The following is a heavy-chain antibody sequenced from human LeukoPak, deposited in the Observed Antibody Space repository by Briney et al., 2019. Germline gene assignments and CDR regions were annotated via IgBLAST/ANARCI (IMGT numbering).Heavy chain of an antibody. D-gene: IGHD3-3*01. V-gene: IGHV3-33*08. CDR1: GFTVSNNR. Sequence: GGSLRLSCAASGFTVSNNRLSWVRQAPGKGLEWVAVIWYDGSNKYYADSVKGRFTISRDNSKNTLYLQMNSLRAEDTAVYYCARAGKPYYDFWSGSPGDYFDYWGQGTLVTVSS. CDR2: IWYDGSNK. J-gene: IGHJ4*02. CDR3: ARAGKPYYDFWSGSPGDYFDY.